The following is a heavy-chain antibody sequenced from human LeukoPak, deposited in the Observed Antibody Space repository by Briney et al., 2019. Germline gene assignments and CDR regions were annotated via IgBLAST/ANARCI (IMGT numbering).Heavy chain of an antibody. Sequence: ASVKVSCKASGYTFTGYYMHWVRQAPGQGLEWMGWINPNSGGTNYAQKFQGRVTMTRDMSISTAYMELSRLRSDDTAVYYCARFKTRVNRYFDYWGQGTLVTVSS. CDR1: GYTFTGYY. J-gene: IGHJ4*02. CDR2: INPNSGGT. CDR3: ARFKTRVNRYFDY. D-gene: IGHD1-14*01. V-gene: IGHV1-2*02.